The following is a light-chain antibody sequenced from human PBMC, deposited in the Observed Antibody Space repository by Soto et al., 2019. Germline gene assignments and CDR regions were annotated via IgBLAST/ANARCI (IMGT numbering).Light chain of an antibody. Sequence: QSALTQPPSASGSPGQSVTISCTGTSSDVGGYNYVSWYQQHPGKAPKLMIYEVSKRPSGVPDRFSGSKSDNTASLTVSGLQAEDEADYYCSSYAGSSNLVFGGGTQLTVL. J-gene: IGLJ2*01. CDR3: SSYAGSSNLV. CDR1: SSDVGGYNY. CDR2: EVS. V-gene: IGLV2-8*01.